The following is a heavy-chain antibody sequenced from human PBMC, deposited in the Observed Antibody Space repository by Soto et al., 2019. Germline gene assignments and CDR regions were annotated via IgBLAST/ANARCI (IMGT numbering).Heavy chain of an antibody. D-gene: IGHD1-26*01. CDR2: IWYDGSNK. CDR1: GFTFSRYG. Sequence: QVQLVESGGGVVQPGRSLRVSCAASGFTFSRYGMHWVRQAPGKGSEWVALIWYDGSNKYYADSVKGRFTISRDNSKNTLYLQMNSLRAEDTAVYYCARDSDYVDYWGQGTLVTVSS. CDR3: ARDSDYVDY. V-gene: IGHV3-33*01. J-gene: IGHJ4*02.